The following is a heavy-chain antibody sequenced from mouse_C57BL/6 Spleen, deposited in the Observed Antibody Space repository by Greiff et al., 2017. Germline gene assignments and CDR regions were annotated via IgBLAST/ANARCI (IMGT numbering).Heavy chain of an antibody. J-gene: IGHJ2*01. CDR3: ARRYDGYYDY. D-gene: IGHD2-3*01. CDR2: ISNLAYSI. Sequence: EVQGVESGGGLVQPGGSLKLSCAASGFTFSDYGMAWVRQAPRKGPEWVAFISNLAYSIYYAATVTRRFTISRENAKNTLYLEMSSLRSEDTAMYYCARRYDGYYDYWGQGTTLTVSS. V-gene: IGHV5-15*01. CDR1: GFTFSDYG.